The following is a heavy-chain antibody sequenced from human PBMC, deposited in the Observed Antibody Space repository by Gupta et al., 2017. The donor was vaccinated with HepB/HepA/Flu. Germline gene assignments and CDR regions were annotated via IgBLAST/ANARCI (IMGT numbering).Heavy chain of an antibody. Sequence: EVQVVESGGGLVQPGGSLRLSCATSGFTVSSNYINWVRQAPGKGLEWVSVINSGGSTYYADSVKGRFTISRDNSKNMLYLQMNSLRAEDTAVYYCARGDDMDVWGQGTTVTVSS. D-gene: IGHD4-17*01. V-gene: IGHV3-66*01. CDR1: GFTVSSNY. CDR2: INSGGST. CDR3: ARGDDMDV. J-gene: IGHJ6*02.